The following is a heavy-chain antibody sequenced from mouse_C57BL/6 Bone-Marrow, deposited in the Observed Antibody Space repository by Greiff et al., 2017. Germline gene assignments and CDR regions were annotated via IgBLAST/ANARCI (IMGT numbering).Heavy chain of an antibody. Sequence: VQLQQPGAELVKPGASVKVSCKASGYTFTSYWMHWVKPRPGQGLEWIGRIHPSDSDTNYTQKFKGKATLTVDKSSSTAYMQLSGLTSEDSGVYVCACYSNPPWFAYWGQGTLVTVSA. J-gene: IGHJ3*01. CDR1: GYTFTSYW. CDR3: ACYSNPPWFAY. V-gene: IGHV1-74*01. CDR2: IHPSDSDT. D-gene: IGHD2-5*01.